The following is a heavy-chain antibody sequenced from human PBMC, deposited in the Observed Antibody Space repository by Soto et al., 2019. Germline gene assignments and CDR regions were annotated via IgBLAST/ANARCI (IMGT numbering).Heavy chain of an antibody. CDR2: IGADNGDT. J-gene: IGHJ5*02. D-gene: IGHD1-1*01. CDR3: ARDWKGAEGFDP. Sequence: QVQLVQSGAEVKKPGASVKVSCKASGYTFSTYGFSWERQAPGQGLEWMGWIGADNGDTNYAQNFQGRVTMTTDTSTTTSYMELRSLTSDDTAVYFCARDWKGAEGFDPWGQGPLVTVSS. V-gene: IGHV1-18*01. CDR1: GYTFSTYG.